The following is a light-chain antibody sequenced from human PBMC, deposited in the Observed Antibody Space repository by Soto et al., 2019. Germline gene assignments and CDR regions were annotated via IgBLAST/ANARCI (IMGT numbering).Light chain of an antibody. CDR2: DAS. Sequence: DIQLTQSPSSLSASVGETVTVTCQASQDISVYLNWYQEKPGKAPTLLIYDASNLKTGVPSRFSGLGSGTHFTLTISNLQPEDIATYFCQHYDGVLVTFGGGTKVEI. V-gene: IGKV1-33*01. CDR1: QDISVY. CDR3: QHYDGVLVT. J-gene: IGKJ4*01.